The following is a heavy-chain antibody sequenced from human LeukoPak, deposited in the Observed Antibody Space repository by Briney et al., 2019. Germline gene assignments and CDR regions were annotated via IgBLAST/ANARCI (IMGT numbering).Heavy chain of an antibody. V-gene: IGHV4-4*02. D-gene: IGHD1/OR15-1a*01. Sequence: SETLSLTCAVSGGSISSSNWWSWVRQPPGKGLEWIGYIYYSGSTNYNPSLKSRVTISVDTSKNQFSLKLSSVTAADTAVYYCARGEAWNKFDYWGQGTLVTVSS. CDR1: GGSISSSNW. CDR3: ARGEAWNKFDY. J-gene: IGHJ4*02. CDR2: IYYSGST.